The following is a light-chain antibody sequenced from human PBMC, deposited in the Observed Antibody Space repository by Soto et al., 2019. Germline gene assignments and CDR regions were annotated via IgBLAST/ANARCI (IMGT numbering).Light chain of an antibody. CDR3: QQCNSSPLT. J-gene: IGKJ4*01. Sequence: IQMTQSPSSLSASVGDRVTITCQASQDISNYLAWYQQRPGKVPKLLIYAASTLQSGVPSRFSRSGSGTDFTLTISSLQPEDVATYYCQQCNSSPLTFGGGNKVAIK. CDR2: AAS. CDR1: QDISNY. V-gene: IGKV1-27*01.